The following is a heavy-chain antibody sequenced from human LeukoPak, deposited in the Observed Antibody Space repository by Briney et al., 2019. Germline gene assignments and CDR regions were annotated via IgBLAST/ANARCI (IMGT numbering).Heavy chain of an antibody. Sequence: GGSLRLSCAASGFTFSSCWMSWVRQAPGKGLEWVANIKQDGSEKYYVDSVKGRFTISRDNAKNSLYLQMNSLRAEDTAVYYCAREEHYDFWSGYYYYYGMDVWGQGTTVTVSS. CDR3: AREEHYDFWSGYYYYYGMDV. CDR1: GFTFSSCW. V-gene: IGHV3-7*01. J-gene: IGHJ6*02. CDR2: IKQDGSEK. D-gene: IGHD3-3*01.